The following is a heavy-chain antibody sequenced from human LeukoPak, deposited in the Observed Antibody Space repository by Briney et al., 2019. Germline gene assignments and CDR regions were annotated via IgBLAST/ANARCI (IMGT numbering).Heavy chain of an antibody. CDR2: ISYDGSNK. Sequence: GGSLRLSCAASGFTFSSYAMHWVRQAPGKGLEWVAVISYDGSNKYYADSVKGRFTISRDNAKNSLYLQMNSLRAEDTAVYYCARGTLAVAQFDYWGQGTLVTVSS. CDR1: GFTFSSYA. CDR3: ARGTLAVAQFDY. V-gene: IGHV3-30-3*01. D-gene: IGHD6-19*01. J-gene: IGHJ4*02.